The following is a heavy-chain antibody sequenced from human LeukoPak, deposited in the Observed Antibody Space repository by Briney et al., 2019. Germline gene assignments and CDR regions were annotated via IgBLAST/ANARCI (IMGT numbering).Heavy chain of an antibody. D-gene: IGHD3-3*01. CDR1: GGSISSYY. CDR2: IYTSGSN. Sequence: SETLSLTCTVSGGSISSYYWSWIRQPAGKGLEWIGRIYTSGSNNYNPSLKSRVTMSVDTSKNQFSLKLSFVTAAHTAVYYCARGIYDFWSGSSFDYWGQGTLVTVSS. J-gene: IGHJ4*02. CDR3: ARGIYDFWSGSSFDY. V-gene: IGHV4-4*07.